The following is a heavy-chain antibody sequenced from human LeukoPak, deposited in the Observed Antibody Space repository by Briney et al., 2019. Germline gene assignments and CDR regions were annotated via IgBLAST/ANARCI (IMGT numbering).Heavy chain of an antibody. CDR3: ARSGRGDSAGFDC. CDR2: IYYSGST. D-gene: IGHD3-10*01. CDR1: GGSISSYY. Sequence: SETLSLTCTVSGGSISSYYWSWIRQPPGKGLEWIGYIYYSGSTNYNPSLKSRGTISVDTSNNQFSLKLTSVTAADTAVYYCARSGRGDSAGFDCWGQGTLVTVSS. V-gene: IGHV4-59*01. J-gene: IGHJ4*02.